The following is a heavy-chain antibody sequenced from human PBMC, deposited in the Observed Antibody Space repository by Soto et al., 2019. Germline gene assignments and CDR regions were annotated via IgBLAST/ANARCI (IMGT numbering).Heavy chain of an antibody. D-gene: IGHD6-19*01. V-gene: IGHV3-30-3*01. J-gene: IGHJ6*02. CDR1: GFTFRNYA. Sequence: PGGSLRLSCADSGFTFRNYALHWVRQAPGKGLEWVAVISHDGNNKYYGDSVKGRLTISRDNSKSTLYLQMNSLRPEDTAVYFCARDPGYIIGWPGPHGMGVWGQGTSVTGS. CDR2: ISHDGNNK. CDR3: ARDPGYIIGWPGPHGMGV.